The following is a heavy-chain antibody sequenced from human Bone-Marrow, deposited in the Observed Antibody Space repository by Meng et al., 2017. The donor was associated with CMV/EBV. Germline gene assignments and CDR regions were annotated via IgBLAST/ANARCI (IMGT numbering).Heavy chain of an antibody. V-gene: IGHV3-21*01. CDR2: VSGSGTYI. Sequence: GESLKISCAASGFTFSSYSMNWVRQAPGKGLEWVSSVSGSGTYINYADSVRGRFTISRDNAKNSLYLQMDSLRVEDTAVYYCARDRRSGIMVVEMFDYWGQGRLVTVSS. CDR3: ARDRRSGIMVVEMFDY. J-gene: IGHJ4*02. CDR1: GFTFSSYS. D-gene: IGHD5-24*01.